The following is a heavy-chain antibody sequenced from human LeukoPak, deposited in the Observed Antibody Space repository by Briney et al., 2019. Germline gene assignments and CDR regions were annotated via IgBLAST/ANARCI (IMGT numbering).Heavy chain of an antibody. Sequence: SETLSLTCNVSGGSISSYSWSWIRQPPGKGLDWIGYMYYSGSTSYNPSLKSRVTISVDTSKNQFSLKMSSVTAPDTAVYYCARLSGSGYYPFDNWGQGTLVTVSS. V-gene: IGHV4-59*01. CDR2: MYYSGST. J-gene: IGHJ4*02. CDR3: ARLSGSGYYPFDN. D-gene: IGHD3-22*01. CDR1: GGSISSYS.